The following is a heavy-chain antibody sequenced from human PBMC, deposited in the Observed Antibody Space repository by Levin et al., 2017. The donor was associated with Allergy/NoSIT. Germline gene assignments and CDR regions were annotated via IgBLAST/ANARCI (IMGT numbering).Heavy chain of an antibody. D-gene: IGHD2-2*02. CDR2: IYPGDSDT. CDR1: GSSFTSYW. J-gene: IGHJ6*02. CDR3: ARQNRYCSSTSCYTAYYYGMDV. Sequence: GGSLRLSCKGSGSSFTSYWIGWVRQMPGKGLEWMGIIYPGDSDTRYSPSFQGQVTISADKSISTAYLQWSSLKASDTAMYYCARQNRYCSSTSCYTAYYYGMDVWGQGTTVTVSS. V-gene: IGHV5-51*01.